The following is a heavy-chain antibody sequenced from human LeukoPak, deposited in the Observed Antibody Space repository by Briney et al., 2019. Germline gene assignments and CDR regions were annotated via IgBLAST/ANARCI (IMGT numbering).Heavy chain of an antibody. CDR1: GFTFSSYW. CDR2: IKQDGSEK. J-gene: IGHJ4*02. Sequence: GGSLRLSCAASGFTFSSYWMSWVRQAPGKGLEWVANIKQDGSEKYYVDSVKGRFTISRDNAKNSLYLQMNSLRAEDTAVYYCARDFRSLGELSSITFDYWGQGTLVTVSS. D-gene: IGHD3-16*02. V-gene: IGHV3-7*01. CDR3: ARDFRSLGELSSITFDY.